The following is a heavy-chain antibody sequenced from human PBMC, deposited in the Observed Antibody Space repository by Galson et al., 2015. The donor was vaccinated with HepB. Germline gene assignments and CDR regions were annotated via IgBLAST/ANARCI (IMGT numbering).Heavy chain of an antibody. CDR2: INEDGSER. D-gene: IGHD2-21*02. J-gene: IGHJ4*02. Sequence: LSCAVSGFTFSSYWMSWVRQTPGKGLEWVAHINEDGSERYYVDSVKGRFTISRDNAKNSLFLQINSLRAEDTAVYYCGRSRTALFYWGQGALVTVAS. CDR1: GFTFSSYW. CDR3: GRSRTALFY. V-gene: IGHV3-7*03.